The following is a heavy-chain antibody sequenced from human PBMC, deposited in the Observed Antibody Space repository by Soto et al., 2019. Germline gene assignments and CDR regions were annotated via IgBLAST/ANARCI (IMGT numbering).Heavy chain of an antibody. Sequence: PSETLSLTCTVSGGSMISYYWSWIRQPPGRGLEWIGFIYYAGSTNYNPSLKSRVTISVDKSKNQFSLKLSSATAADTAVYYCARSPDSSGYYPRRYYYGMDVWGQGTTVTVSS. V-gene: IGHV4-59*12. D-gene: IGHD3-22*01. CDR2: IYYAGST. J-gene: IGHJ6*02. CDR1: GGSMISYY. CDR3: ARSPDSSGYYPRRYYYGMDV.